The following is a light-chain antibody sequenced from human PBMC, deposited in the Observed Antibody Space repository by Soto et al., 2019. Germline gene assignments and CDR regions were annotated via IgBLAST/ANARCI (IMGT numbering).Light chain of an antibody. CDR1: SSDVGSYNR. CDR2: EVS. Sequence: QSVLTQPPSVSGSPGQSVTISCTGTSSDVGSYNRVSWYQQPPGTAPKLMIYEVSNRPSGVPDRFSGSKSGNTASLTISGLQAEGEADYYCSSYTSSSTPVLFGGGTKLTVL. CDR3: SSYTSSSTPVL. J-gene: IGLJ2*01. V-gene: IGLV2-18*02.